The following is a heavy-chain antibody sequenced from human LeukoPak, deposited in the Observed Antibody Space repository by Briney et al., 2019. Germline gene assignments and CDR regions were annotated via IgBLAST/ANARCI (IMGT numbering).Heavy chain of an antibody. D-gene: IGHD3-22*01. J-gene: IGHJ3*02. CDR1: GFTFRSYG. CDR3: ARETYYYDSSGYHLGAFDI. Sequence: GGSLRLSCAASGFTFRSYGMHWVRQAPGKGLEWVTFIRYDGSKKYYADSVKGRFTISRDNSKNTLYLQMNSLRAEDTAVYYCARETYYYDSSGYHLGAFDIWGQGTMVTVSS. V-gene: IGHV3-30*02. CDR2: IRYDGSKK.